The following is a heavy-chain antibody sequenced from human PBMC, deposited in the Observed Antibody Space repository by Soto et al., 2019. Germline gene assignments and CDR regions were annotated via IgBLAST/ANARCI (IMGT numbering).Heavy chain of an antibody. CDR1: GFTFSNAW. CDR2: IKSRTDGGAA. V-gene: IGHV3-15*01. Sequence: EVQLVESGGGLVKPGGSLKLSCGVSGFTFSNAWMSWVRQAPGKGLEWVGRIKSRTDGGAADYAAPVKGRFTISRDDSKNTLYLQMNGLKTEDTAVYYCTTTLRWEQAGVDHWGQGTLVTVSS. J-gene: IGHJ4*02. CDR3: TTTLRWEQAGVDH. D-gene: IGHD1-26*01.